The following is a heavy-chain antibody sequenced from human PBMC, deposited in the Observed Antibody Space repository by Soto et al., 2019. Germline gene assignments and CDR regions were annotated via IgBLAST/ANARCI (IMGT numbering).Heavy chain of an antibody. CDR1: GFTFSSYA. D-gene: IGHD1-26*01. CDR2: ISGSGGST. V-gene: IGHV3-23*01. J-gene: IGHJ4*02. Sequence: EVQLLESGGGLVQPGGSLRRSCAASGFTFSSYAMSWVRQAPGKGLEWVSAISGSGGSTYYADSVKGRFTISRDNSKNRLYLQLNSLKADDTAVYYCARDQWEDRASSDIDYWGQGTLVTVSS. CDR3: ARDQWEDRASSDIDY.